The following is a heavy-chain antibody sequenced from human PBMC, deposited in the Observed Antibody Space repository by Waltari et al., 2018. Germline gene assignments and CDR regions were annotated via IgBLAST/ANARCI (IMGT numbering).Heavy chain of an antibody. V-gene: IGHV1-8*03. CDR1: GYTFTSSD. CDR2: MNPNSGNT. D-gene: IGHD1-1*01. CDR3: ARGASWYYYYSMDV. Sequence: QVQLVQSGAEVKKPGASVKVACKASGYTFTSSDIKRDRQATGQGIEWMGWMNPNSGNTGYAQKFQGRVTITRNTSISTAYMELSSLRSEDTAVYYCARGASWYYYYSMDVWGQGTTVTVSS. J-gene: IGHJ6*02.